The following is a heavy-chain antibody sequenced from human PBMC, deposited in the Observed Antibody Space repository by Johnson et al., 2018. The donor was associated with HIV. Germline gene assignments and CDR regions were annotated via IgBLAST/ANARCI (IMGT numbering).Heavy chain of an antibody. J-gene: IGHJ3*02. D-gene: IGHD2-21*01. Sequence: QMQLVESGGGVVQPGRSLRLSCAASGFTFSSYAVHWVRQAPGKGLEWVAIISYDGSNKYYADSVKGRFTISRDNSKNTLYLQMASLRAEDLAVYYCARRGHRTPAYSFDSWGQGTMVTVSS. CDR1: GFTFSSYA. CDR2: ISYDGSNK. V-gene: IGHV3-30*14. CDR3: ARRGHRTPAYSFDS.